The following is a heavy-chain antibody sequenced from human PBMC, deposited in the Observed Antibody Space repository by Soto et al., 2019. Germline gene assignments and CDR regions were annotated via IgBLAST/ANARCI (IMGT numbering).Heavy chain of an antibody. CDR1: GGSVSSGSYY. J-gene: IGHJ4*02. CDR2: IYYSGST. CDR3: ARNYDSSLPFDY. Sequence: SETLSLTCTVSGGSVSSGSYYWSWIRQPPGKGLDWIGYIYYSGSTNYNPSLKSRVTISVDTSKNQFSLKLSSVTAADTAVYYCARNYDSSLPFDYWGQGTLVTVSS. V-gene: IGHV4-61*01. D-gene: IGHD3-22*01.